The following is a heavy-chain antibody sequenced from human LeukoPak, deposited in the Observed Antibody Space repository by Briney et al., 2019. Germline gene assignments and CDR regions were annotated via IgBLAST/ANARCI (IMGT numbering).Heavy chain of an antibody. CDR3: AKIRWGWRWLQLNRGCYFDY. CDR2: IRYDGSNK. J-gene: IGHJ4*02. V-gene: IGHV3-30*02. CDR1: GFTFSSYR. D-gene: IGHD5-24*01. Sequence: PGGSLRLSCAAPGFTFSSYRMNWVRQAPGKGLEWVAFIRYDGSNKYYADSVKGRFTISRDNSKNTLYLQMNSLRAEDTAVYYCAKIRWGWRWLQLNRGCYFDYWGQGTLVTVSS.